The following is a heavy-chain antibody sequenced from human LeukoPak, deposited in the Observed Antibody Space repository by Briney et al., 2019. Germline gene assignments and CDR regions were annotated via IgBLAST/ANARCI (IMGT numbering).Heavy chain of an antibody. V-gene: IGHV4-31*03. Sequence: PSETLSLTCTVSGGSISSGGYYWSWIRQHPGKGLEWIGYIYYSGSTYYNPSLKSRVTISVDTSKNQFSLKLSSVTAADTVVYYCARELIWFGEFSGYGMDVWGKGTTVTVSS. D-gene: IGHD3-10*01. CDR1: GGSISSGGYY. J-gene: IGHJ6*04. CDR2: IYYSGST. CDR3: ARELIWFGEFSGYGMDV.